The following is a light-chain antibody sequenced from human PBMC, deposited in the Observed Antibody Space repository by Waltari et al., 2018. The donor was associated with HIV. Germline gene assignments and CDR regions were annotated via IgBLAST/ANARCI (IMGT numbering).Light chain of an antibody. CDR3: QVWDSSSDHPGV. CDR2: NES. Sequence: SYVLTQPPSVSVAPGKTARITCGGNNIGSKSVHWYQQKPGQAPVLVIYNESDRPSGIPERFPGSNSGNTATLTISRVEAGDEADYYCQVWDSSSDHPGVFGTGTKVTVL. CDR1: NIGSKS. V-gene: IGLV3-21*04. J-gene: IGLJ1*01.